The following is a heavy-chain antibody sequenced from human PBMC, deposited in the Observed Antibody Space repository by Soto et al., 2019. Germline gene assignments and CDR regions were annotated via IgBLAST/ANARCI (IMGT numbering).Heavy chain of an antibody. CDR2: IYFTGST. Sequence: SETLSLTCTVSGGAVSSGTYYWSWIRQPPGKGLEWIGHIYFTGSTNYNPPLKSRVTMSLDTSRNQFSLKLSSVTAADTAVYYCTRGPPRVQWFDPWGLGTLVTVSS. CDR3: TRGPPRVQWFDP. CDR1: GGAVSSGTYY. V-gene: IGHV4-61*01. J-gene: IGHJ5*02.